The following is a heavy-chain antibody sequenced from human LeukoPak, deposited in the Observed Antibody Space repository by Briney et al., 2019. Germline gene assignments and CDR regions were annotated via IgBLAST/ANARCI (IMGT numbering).Heavy chain of an antibody. CDR3: ARRTEGSSGYYFN. D-gene: IGHD3-22*01. CDR1: GFTVSSNY. Sequence: GGSLRLSCAASGFTVSSNYMSWVRQAPGKGLEWVSVIYSGGSTYYADSVKGRFTISRDNSKNTLYLQMNSLRAEDTAVYYCARRTEGSSGYYFNWGQGTLVTVSS. CDR2: IYSGGST. V-gene: IGHV3-66*04. J-gene: IGHJ4*02.